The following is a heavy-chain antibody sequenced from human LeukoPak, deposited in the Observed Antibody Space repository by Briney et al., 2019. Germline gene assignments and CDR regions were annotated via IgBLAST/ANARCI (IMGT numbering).Heavy chain of an antibody. Sequence: GGSLRLSCAASGFTFSDYYMSWFRQAPGKGLEWLSHISGSGRTIYYADSVKGRLTVSRDTAKNSLYLQMNTLRAEDTAVYYCARDLTGTYAFDFWGQGTMVTVSS. CDR3: ARDLTGTYAFDF. V-gene: IGHV3-11*04. J-gene: IGHJ3*01. CDR1: GFTFSDYY. CDR2: ISGSGRTI. D-gene: IGHD4-17*01.